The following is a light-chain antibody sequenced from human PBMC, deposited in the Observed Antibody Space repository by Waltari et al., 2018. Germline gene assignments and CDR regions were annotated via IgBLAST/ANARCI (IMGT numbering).Light chain of an antibody. V-gene: IGLV3-1*01. CDR3: QAWDSSTVV. CDR1: KLGDKY. Sequence: SYELTQPPSVSVSPGQTASIPCSGDKLGDKYVSWYQLNPGQSPVLVIYQDSQRPPGIPELFSGSNSGNTATLTISGTQAMDEADYYCQAWDSSTVVFGGGTKLTVL. J-gene: IGLJ2*01. CDR2: QDS.